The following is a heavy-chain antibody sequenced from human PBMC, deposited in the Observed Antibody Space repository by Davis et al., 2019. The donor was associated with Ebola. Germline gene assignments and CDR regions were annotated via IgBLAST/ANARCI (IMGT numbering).Heavy chain of an antibody. CDR1: GFTFSGSA. CDR2: IRSKANSYAT. Sequence: GGSLRLSCAASGFTFSGSAMHWVRQASGKGLEWVGRIRSKANSYATAYAASVKGRFTISRDDSKNTAYLQMNSLKTEDTAVYYCARVDENGDTHYWGQGTLVTVSS. J-gene: IGHJ4*02. V-gene: IGHV3-73*01. CDR3: ARVDENGDTHY. D-gene: IGHD4-17*01.